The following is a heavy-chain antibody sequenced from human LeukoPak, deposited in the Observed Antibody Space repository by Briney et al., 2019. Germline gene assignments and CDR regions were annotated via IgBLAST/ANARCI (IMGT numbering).Heavy chain of an antibody. CDR1: GYTFTGYY. CDR3: ARESPNLPYYYDSSGYPN. CDR2: INPNSGGT. J-gene: IGHJ4*02. V-gene: IGHV1-2*02. D-gene: IGHD3-22*01. Sequence: ASVKVSCKASGYTFTGYYMHWVRQAPGQGLEWMGWINPNSGGTNYAQKFQGRVTMTRDTSISTAYMELSRLRSDDTAVYYCARESPNLPYYYDSSGYPNWGQGTLVTVSS.